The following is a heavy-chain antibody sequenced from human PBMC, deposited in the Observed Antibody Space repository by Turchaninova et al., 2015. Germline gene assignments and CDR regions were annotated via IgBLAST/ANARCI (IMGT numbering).Heavy chain of an antibody. J-gene: IGHJ4*02. CDR1: GYSVTSGYH. Sequence: QVQLQESGPGLVKPSETLSHTCNVSGYSVTSGYHWGWNRQPPGKGGEWIGIMFHSGSPYYNPPLKSRVTILAETYKNQFSLRLDFVTAADTAVYYCARLSGDLDGTDYWGQGTLVTVSS. CDR3: ARLSGDLDGTDY. D-gene: IGHD1-14*01. V-gene: IGHV4-38-2*02. CDR2: MFHSGSP.